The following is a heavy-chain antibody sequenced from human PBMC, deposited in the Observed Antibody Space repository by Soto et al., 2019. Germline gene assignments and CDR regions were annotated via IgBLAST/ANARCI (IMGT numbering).Heavy chain of an antibody. J-gene: IGHJ4*02. CDR2: INPGGGTT. CDR3: AKAAGESGAYSFDY. D-gene: IGHD2-15*01. V-gene: IGHV1-46*01. CDR1: GYTFSNYY. Sequence: QVQLVQSWAEVKNPGASVKVSCKASGYTFSNYYMHWVRQAPGQGLEWMGRINPGGGTTTYAQKFQGRVTMTRDTSTSTVYMELSSLRSEDTALFYCAKAAGESGAYSFDYWGQGSLLTVSS.